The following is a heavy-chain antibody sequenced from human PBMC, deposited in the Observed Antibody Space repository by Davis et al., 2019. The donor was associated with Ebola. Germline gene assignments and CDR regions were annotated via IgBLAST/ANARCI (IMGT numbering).Heavy chain of an antibody. CDR3: AKDIPRSGWAFDI. Sequence: PGGSLRLSCAASGFTFSSYAMSWVRQAQGKGLECVSILDSGGITNYADSVKGRFTISRDNSKNTLYLQMNSLRAEDTAVYYCAKDIPRSGWAFDIWGQGTMVTVSS. J-gene: IGHJ3*02. D-gene: IGHD6-19*01. CDR1: GFTFSSYA. V-gene: IGHV3-23*01. CDR2: ILDSGGIT.